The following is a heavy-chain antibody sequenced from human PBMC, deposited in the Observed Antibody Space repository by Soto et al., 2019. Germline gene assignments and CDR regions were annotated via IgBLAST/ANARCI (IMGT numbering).Heavy chain of an antibody. Sequence: SQTLSLTCAISGDSVSSNSAAWNWIRQSPSRGLEWLGRTYYRSKWYNDYAVSVKSRITINPDTSKNQFSLQLNSVTPEDTAVYYCARDDPFFSSSQRGSFDYWGQGTLVTVSS. CDR1: GDSVSSNSAA. J-gene: IGHJ4*02. CDR3: ARDDPFFSSSQRGSFDY. D-gene: IGHD6-6*01. CDR2: TYYRSKWYN. V-gene: IGHV6-1*01.